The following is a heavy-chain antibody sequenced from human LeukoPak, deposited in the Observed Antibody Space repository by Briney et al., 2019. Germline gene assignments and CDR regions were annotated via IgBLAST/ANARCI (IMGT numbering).Heavy chain of an antibody. J-gene: IGHJ5*02. V-gene: IGHV1-69*04. CDR1: GGTFSSYA. CDR3: ARLGYNWNYAHGALIRGSWFDP. CDR2: IIPILGIA. D-gene: IGHD1-7*01. Sequence: GGSVKVSCKASGGTFSSYAISWVRQAPGQGLEWMGRIIPILGIANYAQRFQGRVTITADKSTSTAYMELSSLRSEDTAVYYCARLGYNWNYAHGALIRGSWFDPWGQGTLVTVSS.